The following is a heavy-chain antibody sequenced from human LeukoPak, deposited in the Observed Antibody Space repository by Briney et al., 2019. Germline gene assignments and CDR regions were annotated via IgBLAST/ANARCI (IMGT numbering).Heavy chain of an antibody. CDR2: ISGSGGTT. J-gene: IGHJ4*02. CDR3: AKGISIDILIGLDY. CDR1: GFTFRNYA. V-gene: IGHV3-23*01. Sequence: PGGSLRLSCAASGFTFRNYAMNWVRQAPGKGLEWVSGISGSGGTTYYADSVKGRFTISRDNSKNTLFLQMNSLRAEDTAVYYCAKGISIDILIGLDYWGQGILVTVSS. D-gene: IGHD3-9*01.